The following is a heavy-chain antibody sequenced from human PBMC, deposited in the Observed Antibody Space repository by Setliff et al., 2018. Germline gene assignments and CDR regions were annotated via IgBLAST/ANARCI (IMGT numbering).Heavy chain of an antibody. V-gene: IGHV3-53*05. Sequence: PSETLSLTCAVYGGSFSGFYWSWIRQPPGKGLEWVSVIYSGGNTYYADSVKGRFTISRDNSKNTLYLQMNSLRAEDTAVYYCARDYTYYDFWSGPSSDAFDIWGQGTMVTVSS. J-gene: IGHJ3*02. CDR1: GGSFSGFY. D-gene: IGHD3-3*01. CDR2: IYSGGNT. CDR3: ARDYTYYDFWSGPSSDAFDI.